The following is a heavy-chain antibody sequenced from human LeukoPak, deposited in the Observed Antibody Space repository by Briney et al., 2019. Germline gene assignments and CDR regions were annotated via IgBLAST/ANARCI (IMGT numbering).Heavy chain of an antibody. CDR1: GFTFSNYY. J-gene: IGHJ5*02. Sequence: GGSLRLSCAASGFTFSNYYMSWIRQAPGKGLVWVARINDDGSTTTYADSVKGRFTISSDNAKNTLYLQMNSLRAEDTAVYYCARGSNYGGNWFDPWGQGTLVTVSS. V-gene: IGHV3-74*01. CDR2: INDDGSTT. CDR3: ARGSNYGGNWFDP. D-gene: IGHD4-11*01.